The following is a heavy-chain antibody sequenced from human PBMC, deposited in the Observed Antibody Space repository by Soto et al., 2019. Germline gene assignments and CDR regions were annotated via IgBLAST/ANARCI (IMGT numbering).Heavy chain of an antibody. D-gene: IGHD3-9*01. V-gene: IGHV4-39*01. CDR1: GGSISSSSYY. CDR2: IYYSGST. Sequence: QLQLQESGPGLVKPSETLSLTCTVSGGSISSSSYYWGWIRQPPGKGLEWIGSIYYSGSTYYNPSLKSRVTISVATSKNQFSLKLSSVTAADTAVYYCARGAPYYDILTGRGMVDYWGQGTLVTVSS. CDR3: ARGAPYYDILTGRGMVDY. J-gene: IGHJ4*02.